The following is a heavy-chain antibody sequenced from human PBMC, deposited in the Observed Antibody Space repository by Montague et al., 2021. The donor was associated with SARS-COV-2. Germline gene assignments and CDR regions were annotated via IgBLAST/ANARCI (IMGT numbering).Heavy chain of an antibody. V-gene: IGHV4-39*01. J-gene: IGHJ6*02. CDR2: IYYSGST. CDR3: AIEVGAMVYYYGMDV. CDR1: GGSISSSSYC. Sequence: SETLSLTCTVSGGSISSSSYCWGWIRQPPGKGLEWIGSIYYSGSTYYNPSLKSRVTIPVDTSKNQFSLKLSSVTAADTAVYYCAIEVGAMVYYYGMDVWGQGTTVTVSS. D-gene: IGHD1-26*01.